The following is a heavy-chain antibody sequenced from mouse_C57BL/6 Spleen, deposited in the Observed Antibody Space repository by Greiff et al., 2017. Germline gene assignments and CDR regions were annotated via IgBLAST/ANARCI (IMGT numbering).Heavy chain of an antibody. CDR2: IDPSDSET. Sequence: QVQLQQPGAELVRPGSSVKLSCKASGYTFTSYWMHWVKQRPIQGLEWIGNIDPSDSETHYNQKFKDKATLTVDKSSSTAYMQLGSLTSEDSAVYYCARSDYYYGSSPYFDYWGQGTTLTVSS. CDR3: ARSDYYYGSSPYFDY. J-gene: IGHJ2*01. D-gene: IGHD1-1*01. CDR1: GYTFTSYW. V-gene: IGHV1-52*01.